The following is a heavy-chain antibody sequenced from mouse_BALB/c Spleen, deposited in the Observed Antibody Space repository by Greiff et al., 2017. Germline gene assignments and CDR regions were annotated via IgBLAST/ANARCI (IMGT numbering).Heavy chain of an antibody. Sequence: EVKLVESGTVLARPGASVKMSCKASGYSFTSYWMHWVKQRPGQGLEWIGAIYPGNSDTSYNQNFKGKAKLTAVTSASTAYMELSSLTNEDSAVYYCTIYYDYDGYFDVWGAGTTVTVSS. J-gene: IGHJ1*01. CDR3: TIYYDYDGYFDV. V-gene: IGHV1-5*01. D-gene: IGHD2-4*01. CDR1: GYSFTSYW. CDR2: IYPGNSDT.